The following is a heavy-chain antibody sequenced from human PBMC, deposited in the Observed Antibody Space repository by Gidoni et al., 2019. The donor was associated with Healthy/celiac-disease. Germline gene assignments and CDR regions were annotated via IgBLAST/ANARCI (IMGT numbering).Heavy chain of an antibody. V-gene: IGHV3-9*01. CDR1: GSPFAAYA. CDR2: ISWNSGSI. D-gene: IGHD6-19*01. Sequence: EVQLVESGGGLVRPGSSLRLSCAPPGSPFAAYAMHWVRQAPGKGLEWVSGISWNSGSIGYADSVKGRFTISRDNAKNSLYLQMNSLRAEDTALYYCAKDLHRGYSSGWLDYWGQGTLVTVSS. J-gene: IGHJ4*02. CDR3: AKDLHRGYSSGWLDY.